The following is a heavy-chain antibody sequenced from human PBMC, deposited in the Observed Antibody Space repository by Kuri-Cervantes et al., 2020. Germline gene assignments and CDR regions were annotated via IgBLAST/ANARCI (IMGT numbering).Heavy chain of an antibody. CDR1: GGSINTYY. J-gene: IGHJ4*02. CDR3: ARELIPKYYFDY. D-gene: IGHD2-2*02. CDR2: IYYSGST. Sequence: SETLSPTCTVPGGSINTYYWTWIRQPPGKGLEWIGYIYYSGSTYYNPSLKSRVTISVDTSKNQLSLKLSSVTAADTAVYYCARELIPKYYFDYWGQGTLVTVSS. V-gene: IGHV4-59*12.